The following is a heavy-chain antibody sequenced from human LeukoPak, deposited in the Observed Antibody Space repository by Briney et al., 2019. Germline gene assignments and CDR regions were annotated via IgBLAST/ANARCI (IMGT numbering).Heavy chain of an antibody. V-gene: IGHV5-51*01. Sequence: GESLKISCKGSGYNFISDWIGWVRQMPGKGLEWMGIIYPGNSDTRYSPSFQGQVTISADKSISTAYLQWSSLKASDTAIYYCARQDGSGIYYFDYWGQGTLVTVSS. CDR1: GYNFISDW. D-gene: IGHD3-10*01. CDR2: IYPGNSDT. CDR3: ARQDGSGIYYFDY. J-gene: IGHJ4*02.